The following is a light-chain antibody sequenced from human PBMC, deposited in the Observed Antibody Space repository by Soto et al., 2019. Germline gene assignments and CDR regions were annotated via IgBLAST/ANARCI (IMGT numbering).Light chain of an antibody. V-gene: IGKV3-20*01. CDR2: GAS. Sequence: EIVLTQSPGTLSLSPGKRATLSCRASQSVSSSYLAWYQQKPGQAPRLLIYGASSRATGIPGRFSGSGSGTDFTLTISRLEPEDFAVYYCQQYGSSYTFGQGTKLEIK. CDR3: QQYGSSYT. CDR1: QSVSSSY. J-gene: IGKJ2*01.